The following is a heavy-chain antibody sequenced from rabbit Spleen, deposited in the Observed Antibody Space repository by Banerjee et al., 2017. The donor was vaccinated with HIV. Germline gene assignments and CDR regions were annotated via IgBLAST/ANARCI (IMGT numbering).Heavy chain of an antibody. J-gene: IGHJ4*01. CDR1: GFSFSRSYD. CDR2: IAGSSSGFT. V-gene: IGHV1S40*01. Sequence: ESGGGLVKPGASLTLTCKASGFSFSRSYDMCWVRQAPGKGLEWISCIAGSSSGFTYSATWAKGRFTCSKTSSTTVTLQMTRLTAADTATYFCARATGLAGSSRLYYIPYYFDLWGPGTLVTVS. CDR3: ARATGLAGSSRLYYIPYYFDL. D-gene: IGHD8-1*01.